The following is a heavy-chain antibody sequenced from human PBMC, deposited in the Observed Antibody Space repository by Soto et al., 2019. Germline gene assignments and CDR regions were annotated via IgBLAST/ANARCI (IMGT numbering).Heavy chain of an antibody. Sequence: TLSLTCTVSGGSISSSSYYWGWIRQPPGKGLEWIGSIYYSGSTYYNPSLKSRVTISVDTSKNQFSLKLSSVTAADTAVYYCARLPYSHSHVLRYFDWSTNIDYWGQGTLVTVSS. CDR2: IYYSGST. CDR1: GGSISSSSYY. CDR3: ARLPYSHSHVLRYFDWSTNIDY. D-gene: IGHD3-9*01. J-gene: IGHJ4*02. V-gene: IGHV4-39*01.